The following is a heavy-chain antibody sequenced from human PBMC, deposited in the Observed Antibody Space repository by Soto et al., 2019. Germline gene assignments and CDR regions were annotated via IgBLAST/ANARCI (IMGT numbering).Heavy chain of an antibody. D-gene: IGHD2-2*01. V-gene: IGHV4-4*02. Sequence: QVQLQESGPGLVKPSGTLSLTCAVSSGSISSSNWWSWVRQPPGKGLEWIGEIYHSGSTNYNPSLKRRVTISVDKSKNQFSLKLSSVTAADTAVYYCAKASIGYCRSTSCYFMDVWGKGTTVTVSS. CDR2: IYHSGST. CDR3: AKASIGYCRSTSCYFMDV. CDR1: SGSISSSNW. J-gene: IGHJ6*04.